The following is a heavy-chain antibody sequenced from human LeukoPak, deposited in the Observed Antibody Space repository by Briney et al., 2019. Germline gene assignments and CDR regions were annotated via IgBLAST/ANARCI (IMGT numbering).Heavy chain of an antibody. CDR1: GFTFRTYW. J-gene: IGHJ4*02. V-gene: IGHV3-7*01. CDR3: ARDSFETDIDY. Sequence: PGGSLRLSCAVSGFTFRTYWMSWVRQAPGKGLEWVANIKEDGSEQYYVNSLKGRFTISRDNVKNSLYLQMNSLRVEDSAVYYCARDSFETDIDYRGQGTLVTVSS. CDR2: IKEDGSEQ. D-gene: IGHD1-14*01.